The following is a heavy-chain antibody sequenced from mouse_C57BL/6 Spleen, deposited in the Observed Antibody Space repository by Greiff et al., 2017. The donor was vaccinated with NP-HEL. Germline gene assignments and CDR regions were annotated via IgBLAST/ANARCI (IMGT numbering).Heavy chain of an antibody. J-gene: IGHJ4*01. CDR2: IDPSDSYT. Sequence: QVQLQQSGAELVKPGASVKLSCKASGYTFTSYWMQWVKQRPGQGLEWIGEIDPSDSYTNYNQKFKGKATLTVDTSSSTAYMQLSSLTSEDSAVYYCARSRNWDDAMDYWGQGTSVTVSS. V-gene: IGHV1-50*01. CDR3: ARSRNWDDAMDY. CDR1: GYTFTSYW. D-gene: IGHD4-1*01.